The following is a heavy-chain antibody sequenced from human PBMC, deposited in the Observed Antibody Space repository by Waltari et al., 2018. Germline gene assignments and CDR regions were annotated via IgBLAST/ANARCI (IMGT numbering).Heavy chain of an antibody. J-gene: IGHJ4*02. D-gene: IGHD3-3*01. CDR2: IYDSRST. CDR1: GGSISSYY. Sequence: QVQLQESGPGLVKPSETLSLTCTVSGGSISSYYWSWIRQPPGKGLEWIGYIYDSRSTNYNPSLKSRVTISVDTAKNQFSLKLSSVTAADMAVYYCARHAGGGYYTVDYWGQGTLVTVSS. V-gene: IGHV4-59*01. CDR3: ARHAGGGYYTVDY.